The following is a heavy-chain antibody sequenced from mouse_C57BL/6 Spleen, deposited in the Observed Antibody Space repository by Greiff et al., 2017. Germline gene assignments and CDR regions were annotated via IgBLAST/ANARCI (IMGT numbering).Heavy chain of an antibody. J-gene: IGHJ3*01. D-gene: IGHD4-1*01. CDR2: IYPRSGNT. Sequence: QVQLQQSGAELARPGASVKLSCKASGYTFTSYGISWVKQRTGQGLEWIGEIYPRSGNTYYNEKFKGKATLTADKSSSTAYMELRSLTSEDSAVYFCARGGNWDEFAYWGQGTLVTVSA. CDR3: ARGGNWDEFAY. CDR1: GYTFTSYG. V-gene: IGHV1-81*01.